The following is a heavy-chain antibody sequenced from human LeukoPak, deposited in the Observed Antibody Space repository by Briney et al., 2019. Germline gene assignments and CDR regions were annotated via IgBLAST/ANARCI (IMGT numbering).Heavy chain of an antibody. CDR3: AAAVATYYYYGMDV. CDR2: ISWDGGST. Sequence: TGGSLRLSCAASGFTFDDYTMHWVRQAPGKGLEWVSLISWDGGSTYYADSVKGRFTISRDNSKNSLYLQMNSLRTEDTALYYCAAAVATYYYYGMDVWGQGTTVTVSS. V-gene: IGHV3-43*01. D-gene: IGHD6-19*01. J-gene: IGHJ6*02. CDR1: GFTFDDYT.